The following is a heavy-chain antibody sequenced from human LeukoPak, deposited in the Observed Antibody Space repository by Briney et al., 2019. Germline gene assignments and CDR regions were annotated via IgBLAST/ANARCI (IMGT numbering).Heavy chain of an antibody. Sequence: SETLSLTCTVSGGSISSGDYYWSWIRQPPGKGLEWIGYIYYSGSTYYNPSLKSRVTISVDTSKNQFSLKLSSVTAADTAVYYCATWDQTIFLRNAFDIWGQGTMVTVSS. J-gene: IGHJ3*02. D-gene: IGHD3-3*01. CDR2: IYYSGST. CDR1: GGSISSGDYY. CDR3: ATWDQTIFLRNAFDI. V-gene: IGHV4-30-4*01.